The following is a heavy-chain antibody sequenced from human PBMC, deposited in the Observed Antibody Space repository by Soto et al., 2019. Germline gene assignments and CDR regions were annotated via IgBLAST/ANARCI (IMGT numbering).Heavy chain of an antibody. CDR2: IYYTGST. CDR3: VSHIAVAEGY. CDR1: GGSISSSTYC. Sequence: PSETRSLTCTVSGGSISSSTYCWGWIRQPPGKGLEWIGSIYYTGSTHYNPSLRSRVTISVDTSKNQFSLILSSVIAADTAVYYCVSHIAVAEGYWGQGTLVTVS. D-gene: IGHD6-19*01. V-gene: IGHV4-39*01. J-gene: IGHJ4*02.